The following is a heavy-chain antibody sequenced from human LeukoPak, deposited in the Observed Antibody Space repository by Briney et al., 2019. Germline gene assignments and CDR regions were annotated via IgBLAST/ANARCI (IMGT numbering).Heavy chain of an antibody. CDR3: ASVGYCSSTSRYRWWGGNYYYYYMDV. Sequence: PSETLSLTCTVSGGSISSSSYYWGWIRQPPGKGLEWIGSIYYSGSTYYNPSLKSRVTISVDTSKNQFSLKLSSVTAADTAVYYCASVGYCSSTSRYRWWGGNYYYYYMDVWGKGTTVTVSS. V-gene: IGHV4-39*01. D-gene: IGHD2-2*02. J-gene: IGHJ6*03. CDR2: IYYSGST. CDR1: GGSISSSSYY.